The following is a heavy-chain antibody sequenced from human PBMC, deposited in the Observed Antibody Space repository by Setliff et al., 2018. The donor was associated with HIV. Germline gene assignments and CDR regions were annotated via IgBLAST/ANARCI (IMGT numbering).Heavy chain of an antibody. Sequence: GGSLRLSCAASGFTFSSYEMNWVRQAPGKGLEWVSYISSSGSTIYYADSVKGRFTISRDNAKNSLYLQMNSLRAEDTAVYYCARDDSNYRQHGMDVWGQGTTGTAP. CDR1: GFTFSSYE. CDR2: ISSSGSTI. CDR3: ARDDSNYRQHGMDV. D-gene: IGHD4-4*01. J-gene: IGHJ6*02. V-gene: IGHV3-48*03.